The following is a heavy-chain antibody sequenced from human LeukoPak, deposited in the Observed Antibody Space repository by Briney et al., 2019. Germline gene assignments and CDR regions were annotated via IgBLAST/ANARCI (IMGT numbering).Heavy chain of an antibody. J-gene: IGHJ4*02. V-gene: IGHV3-7*01. D-gene: IGHD4-17*01. CDR1: GFTFSGSW. CDR3: ARLNGEVTVFGY. Sequence: GGSLRLSCAASGFTFSGSWMSWVRQAPGKGLEWVANIKQDGSEKYYVDSVKGRFTISRDNAENSPFLQMNSLRAEDTAVYYCARLNGEVTVFGYWGQGALVTVSS. CDR2: IKQDGSEK.